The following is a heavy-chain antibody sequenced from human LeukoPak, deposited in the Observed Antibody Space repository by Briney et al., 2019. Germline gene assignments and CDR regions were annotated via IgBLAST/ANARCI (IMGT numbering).Heavy chain of an antibody. V-gene: IGHV3-23*01. Sequence: GGSLRLSCAASGFTFSSYAMSWVRRAPGKGLEWVSAISGSGGSTYYADSVKGRFTISRDNSKNTLYLQMNSLRAEDTAVYYCAISRDGYNLRYFDYWGQGTLVTVSS. J-gene: IGHJ4*02. CDR3: AISRDGYNLRYFDY. CDR2: ISGSGGST. D-gene: IGHD5-24*01. CDR1: GFTFSSYA.